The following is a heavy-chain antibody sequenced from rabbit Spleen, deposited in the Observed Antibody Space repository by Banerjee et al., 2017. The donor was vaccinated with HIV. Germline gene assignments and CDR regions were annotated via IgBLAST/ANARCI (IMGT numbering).Heavy chain of an antibody. D-gene: IGHD4-1*01. CDR3: ARDLAGAIGWNFYL. Sequence: QQLEESGGDLVKPGASLTLTCTASGFSLSGGYNMCWVRQAPGKGLEWIACINAGVNGKSYYASWAKGRFTITKTSSTTVTLQMTSLTVADTATYLCARDLAGAIGWNFYLWGQGTLVTVS. CDR2: INAGVNGKS. V-gene: IGHV1S40*01. CDR1: GFSLSGGYN. J-gene: IGHJ4*01.